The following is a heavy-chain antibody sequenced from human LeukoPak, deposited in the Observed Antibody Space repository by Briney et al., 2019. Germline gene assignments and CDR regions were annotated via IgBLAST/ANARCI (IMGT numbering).Heavy chain of an antibody. CDR2: INHRGST. V-gene: IGHV4-34*01. J-gene: IGHJ4*02. D-gene: IGHD5-18*01. Sequence: SETLSLTCAVYGGSFSGYHWSWIPQPPGEGLEWIGEINHRGSTNYNPSLKSRVTISVDTSKNQFSLKLSSVTAADTAVYYCASTSAMVYFDYWGQGTLVTVSS. CDR3: ASTSAMVYFDY. CDR1: GGSFSGYH.